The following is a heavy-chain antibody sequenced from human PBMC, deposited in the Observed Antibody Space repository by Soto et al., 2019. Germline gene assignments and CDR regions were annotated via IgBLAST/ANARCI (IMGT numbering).Heavy chain of an antibody. CDR2: TRYHGREE. D-gene: IGHD3-22*01. Sequence: QVQLVESGGGVVQPGTSLRLSCAASGFNFNIYGIHWVRQAPGKGLEYVAGTRYHGREEYYADSVRGRFTISRDNYQSMLSLQMNSLRAEDTGVYYCAREEDTLIAVVGYVGDHGMDVWGQGTTVTVSS. J-gene: IGHJ6*02. V-gene: IGHV3-33*01. CDR1: GFNFNIYG. CDR3: AREEDTLIAVVGYVGDHGMDV.